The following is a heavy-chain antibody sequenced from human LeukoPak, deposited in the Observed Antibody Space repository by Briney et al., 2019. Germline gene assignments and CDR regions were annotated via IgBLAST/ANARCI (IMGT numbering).Heavy chain of an antibody. CDR2: IYPRDGST. Sequence: ASVKVSCKTSGYTFTTYYMHWVRQAPGQGLEWMGMIYPRDGSTSYAQKFQGRVTVTRDTSTSTVHMELSGLRSEDTAVYYCARTWIQLFTPDFDLWGQGTLVTVSS. J-gene: IGHJ4*02. D-gene: IGHD5-18*01. CDR1: GYTFTTYY. CDR3: ARTWIQLFTPDFDL. V-gene: IGHV1-46*01.